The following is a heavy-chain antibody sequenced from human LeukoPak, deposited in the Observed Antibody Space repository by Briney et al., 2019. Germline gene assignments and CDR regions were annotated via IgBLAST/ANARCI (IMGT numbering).Heavy chain of an antibody. J-gene: IGHJ4*02. Sequence: TSVKVSCKASGYTFTSYGISWVRRAPGRGLEWMGWISAYNGNTNFAQKLQGRVTMTTDTSTSTAYMDLRSLRSDDTAVYYCARDQAATNTQVRFCLDWGQGTLVTVSS. CDR1: GYTFTSYG. V-gene: IGHV1-18*01. CDR2: ISAYNGNT. CDR3: ARDQAATNTQVRFCLD. D-gene: IGHD3-9*01.